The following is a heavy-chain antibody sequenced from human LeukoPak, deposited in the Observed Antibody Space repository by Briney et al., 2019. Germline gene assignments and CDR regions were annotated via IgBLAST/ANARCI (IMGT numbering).Heavy chain of an antibody. CDR3: ARPKSKYDSSGYYPLDY. J-gene: IGHJ4*02. CDR2: MNPNSGNT. V-gene: IGHV1-8*01. Sequence: ASVKVSCKXSGYTFTSNDINWVRQTTGQGLEWMGRMNPNSGNTGYAQKFQGRVTMTRNTAISTAYMELSSLTSEDAAVYYCARPKSKYDSSGYYPLDYWGQGTLVTVSS. D-gene: IGHD3-22*01. CDR1: GYTFTSND.